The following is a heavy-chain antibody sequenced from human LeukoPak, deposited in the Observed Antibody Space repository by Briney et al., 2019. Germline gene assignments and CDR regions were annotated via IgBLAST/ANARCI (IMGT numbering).Heavy chain of an antibody. CDR2: IRTKASGGAI. J-gene: IGHJ4*02. CDR1: GFTFGDYA. D-gene: IGHD3-10*01. CDR3: ARGSYQFDY. Sequence: GGSLRPSCTSSGFTFGDYAMSWFRQAPGKGLEWVSFIRTKASGGAIDHAASVKGRFVISRDDSNSIVYLQMSSLKTEDTAVYYCARGSYQFDYWGQGTLVTVSS. V-gene: IGHV3-49*03.